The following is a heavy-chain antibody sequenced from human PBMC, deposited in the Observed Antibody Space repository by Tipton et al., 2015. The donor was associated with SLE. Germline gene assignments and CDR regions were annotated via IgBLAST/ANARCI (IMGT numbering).Heavy chain of an antibody. CDR3: ARDQDYRGYFDY. V-gene: IGHV3-66*01. D-gene: IGHD4-11*01. Sequence: SLRLSCAASGFTVSSNYMSWVRQAPGKGLEWVSVIYSGGSTYYADSVKGRFTISRDNAKNSLYLQMNSLRAEDTAVYYCARDQDYRGYFDYWGQGTLVTVSS. CDR1: GFTVSSNY. J-gene: IGHJ4*02. CDR2: IYSGGST.